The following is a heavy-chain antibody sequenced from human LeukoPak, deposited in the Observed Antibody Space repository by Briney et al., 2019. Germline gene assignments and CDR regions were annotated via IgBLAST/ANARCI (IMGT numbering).Heavy chain of an antibody. CDR2: ISGSGGST. D-gene: IGHD6-13*01. CDR3: AKDLTNSWTIDY. Sequence: TGGSLRLSCAASGFTFSSYAMSWVRQAPGKGLEWVSAISGSGGSTYYADSVKGRFTISRDNSKNTLYLQMNSLRGEDTAVYYCAKDLTNSWTIDYWGQGTLVTVSS. J-gene: IGHJ4*02. CDR1: GFTFSSYA. V-gene: IGHV3-23*01.